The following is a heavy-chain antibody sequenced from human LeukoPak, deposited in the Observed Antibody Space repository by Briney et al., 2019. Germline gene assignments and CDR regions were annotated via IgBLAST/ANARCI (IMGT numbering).Heavy chain of an antibody. CDR3: ATAGNYRFDY. D-gene: IGHD1-7*01. Sequence: GGSLRLSCRASRFSFSDYDMHWVRQAPGKGLEWVSRINPDGSTTNYADSVKGRFTISRDNAKNTLYLQMNSLRAEDTAVYYCATAGNYRFDYWGQGTLVTVSS. V-gene: IGHV3-74*01. CDR1: RFSFSDYD. CDR2: INPDGSTT. J-gene: IGHJ4*02.